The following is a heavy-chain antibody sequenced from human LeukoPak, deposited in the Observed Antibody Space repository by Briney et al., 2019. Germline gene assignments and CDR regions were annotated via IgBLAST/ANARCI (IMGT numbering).Heavy chain of an antibody. D-gene: IGHD3-3*01. CDR3: ARGLPDFTIFGVLIITWFDP. J-gene: IGHJ5*02. CDR2: IYYSGST. Sequence: SETLSLTCAVYGGSFSGYYWSWLRQPPGKGREGSGYIYYSGSTYYNPSLKSRVTLSVGTSKIPFSLTLSSVTAADTAVYYCARGLPDFTIFGVLIITWFDPWGQGTLVTVSS. V-gene: IGHV4-59*01. CDR1: GGSFSGYY.